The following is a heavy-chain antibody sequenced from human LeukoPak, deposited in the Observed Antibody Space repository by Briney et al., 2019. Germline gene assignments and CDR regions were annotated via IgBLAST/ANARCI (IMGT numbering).Heavy chain of an antibody. J-gene: IGHJ4*02. CDR3: ARARPCSGGNCFRSFDS. CDR2: IHYSGLT. V-gene: IGHV4-30-4*08. Sequence: SETLSLXCTVSGPSISSGDYYWIWIRQPPGKGLEWIGYIHYSGLTYDNPSLRSRVIISVDTSKNHFTLNLSSVTAEDTAFYFCARARPCSGGNCFRSFDSWGQGTLVTVSS. CDR1: GPSISSGDYY. D-gene: IGHD2-15*01.